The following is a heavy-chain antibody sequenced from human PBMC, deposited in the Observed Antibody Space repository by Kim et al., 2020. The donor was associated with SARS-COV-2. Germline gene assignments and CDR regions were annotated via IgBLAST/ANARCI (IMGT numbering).Heavy chain of an antibody. CDR3: ARGMLSPDF. CDR1: GFTLSEYG. CDR2: IGDGDTAT. D-gene: IGHD2-8*01. Sequence: GGSLRLSCATSGFTLSEYGLTWVRQTPGKGLEWVSCIGDGDTATYYANSVKGRFTISRDNSKGTLYLQMNNLRVDDTAVYYCARGMLSPDFWGQGTLVTVSS. J-gene: IGHJ4*02. V-gene: IGHV3-23*01.